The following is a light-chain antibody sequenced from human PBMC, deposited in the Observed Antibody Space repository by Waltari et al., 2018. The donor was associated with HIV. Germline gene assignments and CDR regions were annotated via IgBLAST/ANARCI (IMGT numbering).Light chain of an antibody. J-gene: IGLJ3*02. CDR3: ATWDDSLSSWL. CDR1: SSNVVTNS. Sequence: QSVLTQPPSASGTPGQRVTISCSGSSSNVVTNSVNWYKQLPGTAPELVIYHNIQRPLGVPDRFSGSKAGTSASLAISGLRSEEEADYYCATWDDSLSSWLFGGGTRLSVL. CDR2: HNI. V-gene: IGLV1-47*01.